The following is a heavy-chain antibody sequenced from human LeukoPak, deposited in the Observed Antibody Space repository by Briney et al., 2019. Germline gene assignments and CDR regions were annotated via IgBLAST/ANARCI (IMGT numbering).Heavy chain of an antibody. V-gene: IGHV3-30*02. CDR1: GFTFRSYG. Sequence: QPGVSLRLSCAASGFTFRSYGMHWVRQAPGRGLEWVAFIRFDGNIKYYADSVKGRFTISRDNSKNTLYLQMNSLRAEDTAVYYCANLGMVYNILTGFRRPQTDDYWGQGTLVTVSS. CDR2: IRFDGNIK. D-gene: IGHD3-9*01. J-gene: IGHJ4*02. CDR3: ANLGMVYNILTGFRRPQTDDY.